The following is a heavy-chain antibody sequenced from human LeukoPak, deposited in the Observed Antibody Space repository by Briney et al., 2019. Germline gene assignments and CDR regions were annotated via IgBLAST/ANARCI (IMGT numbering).Heavy chain of an antibody. CDR2: IYYSGST. CDR3: ARSTYYDFWSGYYRPYYYYYGMDV. CDR1: GGSISSYY. V-gene: IGHV4-59*06. Sequence: SETLSLTCTVSGGSISSYYWSWIRQHPGKGLEWIGYIYYSGSTYYNPSLKSRVTISVDTSKNQFSLKLSSVTAADTAVYYCARSTYYDFWSGYYRPYYYYYGMDVWGQGTTVTVSS. D-gene: IGHD3-3*01. J-gene: IGHJ6*02.